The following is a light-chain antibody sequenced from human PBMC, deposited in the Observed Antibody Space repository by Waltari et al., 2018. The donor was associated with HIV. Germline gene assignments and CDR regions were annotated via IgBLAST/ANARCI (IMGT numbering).Light chain of an antibody. Sequence: QSVLTQPPSASGTPEQRVTISCSGSTSNIGRNTVSWFQQFPGTAPKVLIYGKNQRPSGVPERFAGSKSGTSASLAISGLQSEDEADYYCSSYAGPNHLLFGGGTKLTVL. J-gene: IGLJ2*01. CDR3: SSYAGPNHLL. CDR2: GKN. CDR1: TSNIGRNT. V-gene: IGLV1-44*01.